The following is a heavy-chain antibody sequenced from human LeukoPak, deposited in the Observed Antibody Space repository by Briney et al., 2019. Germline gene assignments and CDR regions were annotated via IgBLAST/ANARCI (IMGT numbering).Heavy chain of an antibody. J-gene: IGHJ4*02. CDR3: ARRRWSKWLAGNIDY. CDR1: GFTFSSYW. D-gene: IGHD3-22*01. V-gene: IGHV3-74*01. CDR2: INSDGSST. Sequence: QPGGSLRLSCAASGFTFSSYWMHWVRQAPGKGLVWVSRINSDGSSTSYADSVKGRFTISRDNAKNTLYLQMNSLRAEDTAVYYCARRRWSKWLAGNIDYWGQGTLVTVSS.